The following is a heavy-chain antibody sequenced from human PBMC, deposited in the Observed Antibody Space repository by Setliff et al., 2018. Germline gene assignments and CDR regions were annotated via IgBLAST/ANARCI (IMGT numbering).Heavy chain of an antibody. CDR3: ARARTTMVNDAFDI. V-gene: IGHV4-4*02. Sequence: SGTLSLTCAVSGGSISSSNWWSWVRQPPGKGLEWIGEIYHSGSTNYNPSLKSRVTMTRDTSISTAYMELSRLTSDDTVVYFCARARTTMVNDAFDIWGQGTMVTVSS. CDR1: GGSISSSNW. CDR2: IYHSGST. J-gene: IGHJ3*02. D-gene: IGHD3-10*01.